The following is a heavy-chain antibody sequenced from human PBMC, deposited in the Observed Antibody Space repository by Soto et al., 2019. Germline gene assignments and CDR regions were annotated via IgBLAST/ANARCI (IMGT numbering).Heavy chain of an antibody. Sequence: QVQLVESGGGVVQPGRSLRLPCAASGFTFSTYGMHWVRQAPGTGLEWVALILFDGSNTYYADSVKGRFTISRDNSKNKLYLEMNSLRAEDTAVYYCARDISKGRYFDLWGRGTLVTVSS. CDR3: ARDISKGRYFDL. CDR1: GFTFSTYG. V-gene: IGHV3-33*01. CDR2: ILFDGSNT. D-gene: IGHD3-9*01. J-gene: IGHJ2*01.